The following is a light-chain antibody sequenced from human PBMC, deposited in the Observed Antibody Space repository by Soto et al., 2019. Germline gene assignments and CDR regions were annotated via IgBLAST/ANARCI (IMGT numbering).Light chain of an antibody. CDR2: EVT. Sequence: QSALTQPASVSGSPGQSITISCTGTSGDVGGYDYVSWYQQHPGRAPKLIIYEVTYRPSGVSNRFSGSKSGNTASLTISGLQAEDVADYYCSSNTASSSYVFGTGTKLTVL. CDR1: SGDVGGYDY. J-gene: IGLJ1*01. CDR3: SSNTASSSYV. V-gene: IGLV2-14*01.